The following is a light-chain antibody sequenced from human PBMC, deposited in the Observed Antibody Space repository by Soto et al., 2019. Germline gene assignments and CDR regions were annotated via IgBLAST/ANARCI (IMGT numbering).Light chain of an antibody. J-gene: IGKJ1*01. CDR2: WAS. CDR3: QQYYSLWT. Sequence: DIVMTQSPDSLAVSLGERASINCKPSQSVLYSSNNKNYLAWYQQKPGQPPKLLIYWASTRESGVPDRFSGSGSGTDFTLTISSLQAEDVAVYYCQQYYSLWTFGQGTKVDIK. CDR1: QSVLYSSNNKNY. V-gene: IGKV4-1*01.